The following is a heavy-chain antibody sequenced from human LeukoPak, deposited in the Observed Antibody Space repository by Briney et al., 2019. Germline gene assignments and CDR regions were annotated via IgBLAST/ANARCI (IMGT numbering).Heavy chain of an antibody. CDR2: INPNSGST. D-gene: IGHD6-13*01. Sequence: ASVKVSCKASGYTFTGYYMRWVRQAPGQGLEWMGRINPNSGSTNYAQKFQGRITMTRDTSITTAYMELSRLTSDDKAIYYCAKVPPPITAVVNCWAPWGRGAWSPSPQ. V-gene: IGHV1-2*06. CDR1: GYTFTGYY. J-gene: IGHJ5*02. CDR3: AKVPPPITAVVNCWAP.